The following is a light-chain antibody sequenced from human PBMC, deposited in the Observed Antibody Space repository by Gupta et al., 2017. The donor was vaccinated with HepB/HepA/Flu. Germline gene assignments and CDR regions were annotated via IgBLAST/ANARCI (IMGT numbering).Light chain of an antibody. CDR1: QSLLFRNGYNY. J-gene: IGKJ1*01. V-gene: IGKV2-28*01. CDR2: LGS. CDR3: MQALHTRT. Sequence: HSLPVTRGEPASISCRSSQSLLFRNGYNYLDWYLQKPGQSPQLLIYLGSNRASGVPDRFSGSGSGTDFTLEISRVEAEDVGVYYCMQALHTRTFGQGTKVDI.